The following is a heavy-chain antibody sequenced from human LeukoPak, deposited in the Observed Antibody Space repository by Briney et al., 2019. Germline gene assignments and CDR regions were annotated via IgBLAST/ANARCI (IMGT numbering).Heavy chain of an antibody. CDR2: IIPIFGTA. V-gene: IGHV1-69*06. CDR1: GGTFSSYA. J-gene: IGHJ4*02. D-gene: IGHD3-9*01. Sequence: ASVKVSCKASGGTFSSYAISWVRQAPGQGLEWMAGIIPIFGTANYAQKFQGRVTITADKSTSTAYMELSSLRSEDTAVYYCARTPEYYDILTGGYYYFDYWGQGTLVTVSS. CDR3: ARTPEYYDILTGGYYYFDY.